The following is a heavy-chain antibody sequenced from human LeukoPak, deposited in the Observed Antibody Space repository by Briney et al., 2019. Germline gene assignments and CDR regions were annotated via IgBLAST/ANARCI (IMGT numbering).Heavy chain of an antibody. V-gene: IGHV4-39*07. Sequence: SETLSLTCTVSGGSISISRYYCAWIRQPPGKGLEWIGTVYDTGSTYYNPSLKSRVTISVDTTRDQFSLKLTSVTAADTALYYCASGADYSNYYFNYWGQGSLVTVSS. J-gene: IGHJ4*02. D-gene: IGHD4-11*01. CDR2: VYDTGST. CDR3: ASGADYSNYYFNY. CDR1: GGSISISRYY.